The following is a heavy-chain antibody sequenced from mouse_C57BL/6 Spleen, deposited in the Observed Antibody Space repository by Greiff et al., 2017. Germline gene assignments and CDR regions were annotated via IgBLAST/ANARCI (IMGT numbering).Heavy chain of an antibody. CDR3: ANGNYYFDY. V-gene: IGHV5-6*02. J-gene: IGHJ2*01. CDR1: GFTFSSYG. CDR2: ISSGGSYT. D-gene: IGHD2-1*01. Sequence: EVKVVESGGDLVKPGGSLKLSCAASGFTFSSYGMSWVRQTPDKRLEWVATISSGGSYTYSPDSVKGRFTISRDNAKNTLYLQMSSLKSEDTAMYYCANGNYYFDYWGQGTTLTVSS.